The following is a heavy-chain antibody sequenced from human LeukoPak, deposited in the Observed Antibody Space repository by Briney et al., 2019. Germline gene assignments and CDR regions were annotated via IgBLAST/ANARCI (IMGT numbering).Heavy chain of an antibody. CDR3: ARGYCSSTSCYASYDAFDI. CDR2: IYYSGST. D-gene: IGHD2-2*01. Sequence: PSETLSLTCTVSRGSISSYYWTWVRQPPGKGLEWIGYIYYSGSTNYNPSLKSRVTMSVDMSKNQFSLKLSSVTAADTAVYYCARGYCSSTSCYASYDAFDIWGQGTMVTVSS. CDR1: RGSISSYY. V-gene: IGHV4-59*08. J-gene: IGHJ3*02.